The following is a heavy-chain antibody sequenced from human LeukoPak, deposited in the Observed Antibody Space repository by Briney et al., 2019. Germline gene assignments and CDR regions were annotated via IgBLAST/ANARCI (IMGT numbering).Heavy chain of an antibody. Sequence: SETLSLTCTVSGGSISSSYWSWIRQPPGKELEWIGYIYDSGNTNYNPSLKSRVTISVDTSKNQFSPKLSSVTAADTAVYYCARTDLTGFDYWGQGTLVTVSS. CDR1: GGSISSSY. CDR2: IYDSGNT. V-gene: IGHV4-59*01. J-gene: IGHJ4*02. CDR3: ARTDLTGFDY. D-gene: IGHD4/OR15-4a*01.